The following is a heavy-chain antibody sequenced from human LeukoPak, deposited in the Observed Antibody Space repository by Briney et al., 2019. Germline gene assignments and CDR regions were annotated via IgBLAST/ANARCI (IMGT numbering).Heavy chain of an antibody. CDR3: ARAFTYSGSYYGY. D-gene: IGHD1-26*01. J-gene: IGHJ4*02. Sequence: GASVKVSCKASGYTFTGYHMHWVRQAPGQGLEWMGWISAYNGNTNYAQKLQGRVTMTTDTSTSTAYMELRSLGSDDTAVYYCARAFTYSGSYYGYWGQGTLVTVSS. CDR2: ISAYNGNT. V-gene: IGHV1-18*04. CDR1: GYTFTGYH.